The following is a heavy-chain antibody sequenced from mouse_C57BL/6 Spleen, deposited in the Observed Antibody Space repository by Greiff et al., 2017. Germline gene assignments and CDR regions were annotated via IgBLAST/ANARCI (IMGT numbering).Heavy chain of an antibody. CDR3: ARHPALSGTGAMDY. CDR1: GFSLTSYG. J-gene: IGHJ4*01. V-gene: IGHV2-6-1*01. D-gene: IGHD4-1*01. Sequence: QVQLKESGPGLVAPSQSLSITCTVSGFSLTSYGVHWVRQPPGKGLEWLVVIWSDGSTTYNSAHKSRLSISKDNSKSQVFLQMNSLQTDDTAMYYCARHPALSGTGAMDYWGQGTSVTVSS. CDR2: IWSDGST.